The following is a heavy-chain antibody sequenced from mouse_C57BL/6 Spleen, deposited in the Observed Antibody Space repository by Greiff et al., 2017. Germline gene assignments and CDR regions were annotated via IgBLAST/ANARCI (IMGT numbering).Heavy chain of an antibody. Sequence: EVKVEESGGGLVQPGGSMKLSCVASGFTFSNYWMNWVRQSPEKGLEWVAQIRLKSDNYATHYAESVKGRFTISRDDSKSSVYLQMNNLRAEDTGIYYCVEELRYVFDYAMDYWGQGTSVTVSS. D-gene: IGHD1-1*01. CDR1: GFTFSNYW. V-gene: IGHV6-3*01. J-gene: IGHJ4*01. CDR3: VEELRYVFDYAMDY. CDR2: IRLKSDNYAT.